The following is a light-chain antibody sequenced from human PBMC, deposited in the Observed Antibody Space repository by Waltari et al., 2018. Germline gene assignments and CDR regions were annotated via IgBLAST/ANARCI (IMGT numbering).Light chain of an antibody. CDR2: ATP. J-gene: IGKJ1*01. CDR1: QSLLHSDGYNS. CDR3: MQALQTPRT. Sequence: EIVMTQSPLSLPVTPGEPASISCRSSQSLLHSDGYNSLDWDVQKPGQSPQLLIYATPNRAPGIPDSFSGSGSGTDFTQKISRVEAEDVGVYYCMQALQTPRTFGQGTRVEVK. V-gene: IGKV2-28*01.